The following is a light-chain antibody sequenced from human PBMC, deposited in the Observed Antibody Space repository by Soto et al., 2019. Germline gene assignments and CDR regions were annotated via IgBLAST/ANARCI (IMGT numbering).Light chain of an antibody. Sequence: QSALTQPPSASGFPGQSVTISCTGTSSDVGAYNYVSWYQQHPGKAPKLMIYEVTQRPSGVPERFSGSKSGNTASLTVSGLQAEDEATYHCTSFAGGDDVVFGGGTQLTVL. CDR3: TSFAGGDDVV. CDR1: SSDVGAYNY. CDR2: EVT. J-gene: IGLJ2*01. V-gene: IGLV2-8*01.